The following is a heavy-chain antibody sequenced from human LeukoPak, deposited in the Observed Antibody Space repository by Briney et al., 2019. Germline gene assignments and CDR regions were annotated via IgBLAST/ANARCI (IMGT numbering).Heavy chain of an antibody. CDR3: ENDMGAPTLLAVDY. D-gene: IGHD1-26*01. CDR2: ISWNSGSI. J-gene: IGHJ4*02. V-gene: IGHV3-9*01. CDR1: GFTFDEYA. Sequence: GGSLRLSCAASGFTFDEYAMRWVRQAPGKGLGWVSGISWNSGSIGYADSVKGRFTISRDNAKNSLYLQMNSLRAEDTALYYCENDMGAPTLLAVDYWGQGTLVTVSS.